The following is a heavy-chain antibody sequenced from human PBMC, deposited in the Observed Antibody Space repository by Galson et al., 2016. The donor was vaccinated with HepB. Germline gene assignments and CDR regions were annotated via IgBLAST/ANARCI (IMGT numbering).Heavy chain of an antibody. J-gene: IGHJ4*02. CDR2: ISSASDTI. V-gene: IGHV3-48*01. Sequence: SLRLSCAASGFTFSTYNMNWVRLAPGKGLEWVSYISSASDTIHYAGSVKGRFTISRDNSKNTMYLQMNSLRVEDTAVYYCAARYGEFLMVFDYWGQGTLVTVSS. CDR1: GFTFSTYN. CDR3: AARYGEFLMVFDY. D-gene: IGHD3-10*01.